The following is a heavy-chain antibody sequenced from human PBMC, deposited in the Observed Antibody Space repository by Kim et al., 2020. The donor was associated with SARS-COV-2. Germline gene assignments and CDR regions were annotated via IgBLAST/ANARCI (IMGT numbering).Heavy chain of an antibody. J-gene: IGHJ1*01. CDR3: ARAAEYFQH. CDR2: SYT. V-gene: IGHV3-11*03. Sequence: SYTNSADSVKGRFTISRDNAKNSLYLQMNSLRAEDTAVYYCARAAEYFQHWGQGTLVTVSS.